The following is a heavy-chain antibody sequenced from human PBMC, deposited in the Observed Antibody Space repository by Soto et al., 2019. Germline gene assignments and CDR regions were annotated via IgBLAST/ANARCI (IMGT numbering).Heavy chain of an antibody. Sequence: GGSLRLSCAASGFTFSDYYMSWIRQAPGKGLEWVSYISSSGSTIYYADSVKGRFTISRDNAKNSLYLQMNSLRAEDTAVYYCARDQGFVSVAAAEFDIWGQGTMVTVSS. V-gene: IGHV3-11*01. CDR3: ARDQGFVSVAAAEFDI. D-gene: IGHD6-13*01. CDR2: ISSSGSTI. J-gene: IGHJ3*02. CDR1: GFTFSDYY.